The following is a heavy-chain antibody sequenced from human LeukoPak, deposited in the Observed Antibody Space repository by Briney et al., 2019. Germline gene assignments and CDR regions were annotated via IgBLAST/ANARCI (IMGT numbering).Heavy chain of an antibody. D-gene: IGHD6-19*01. J-gene: IGHJ4*02. CDR1: GYTFTGYY. V-gene: IGHV1-69*13. Sequence: GASVKVSCKASGYTFTGYYMHWVRQAPGQGLEWMGGIIPIFGTANYAQKFQGRVTITADESTSTAYMELSSLRSEDTAVYYCARGLRYSSGFDYWGQGTLVTVSS. CDR2: IIPIFGTA. CDR3: ARGLRYSSGFDY.